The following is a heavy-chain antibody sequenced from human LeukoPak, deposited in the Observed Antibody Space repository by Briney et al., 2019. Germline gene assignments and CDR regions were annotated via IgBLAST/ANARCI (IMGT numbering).Heavy chain of an antibody. D-gene: IGHD1-26*01. CDR2: ISSSSSYI. V-gene: IGHV3-21*01. Sequence: GGSLRLSCAASGFTFSSYSMNWVRQAPGKGLEWVSSISSSSSYIYYADSVKGRFTISRDNAKNSLYLQMNSLRAEDTAVYYCARDVDSGSYYVWFDPWGQGTLVTVSS. CDR3: ARDVDSGSYYVWFDP. J-gene: IGHJ5*02. CDR1: GFTFSSYS.